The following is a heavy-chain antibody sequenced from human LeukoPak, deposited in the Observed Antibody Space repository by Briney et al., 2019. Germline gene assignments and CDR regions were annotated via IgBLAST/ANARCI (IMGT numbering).Heavy chain of an antibody. CDR2: ISYDGSNK. CDR3: ARSGGGYSSGWFY. J-gene: IGHJ4*02. CDR1: GFTFSSYA. D-gene: IGHD6-19*01. Sequence: AGGSLRLSCAASGFTFSSYAMHWVRQAPGKGLEWVAVISYDGSNKYYTDSVKGRFTISRDNSKNTLYLQMNSLRAEDTAVYYCARSGGGYSSGWFYWGQGTLVTVSS. V-gene: IGHV3-30*04.